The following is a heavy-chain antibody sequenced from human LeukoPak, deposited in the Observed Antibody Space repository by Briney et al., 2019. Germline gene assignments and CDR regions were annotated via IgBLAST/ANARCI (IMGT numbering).Heavy chain of an antibody. CDR2: ISSSSSTI. V-gene: IGHV3-48*01. Sequence: GGSLRLSCAASGFTFNTYSMNWVRQAPGKGLEWVSYISSSSSTIYYADSVKGRFTISRDNSKNTLYLQMNSLRAEDTAVYYCAKDPNTTPPGWGQGTLVTVSS. J-gene: IGHJ4*02. CDR3: AKDPNTTPPG. CDR1: GFTFNTYS. D-gene: IGHD1-26*01.